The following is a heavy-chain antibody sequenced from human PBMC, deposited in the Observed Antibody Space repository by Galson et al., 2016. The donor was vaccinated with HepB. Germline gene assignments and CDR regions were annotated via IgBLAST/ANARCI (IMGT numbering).Heavy chain of an antibody. V-gene: IGHV3-23*01. D-gene: IGHD3-3*01. CDR3: AREPNYDFWSGHPFDY. CDR2: ISGSGGTT. CDR1: GFTFSSYA. Sequence: SLRLSCAASGFTFSSYALSWVRQAPGKGLEWVSVISGSGGTTYYADYGKGRFTIARDNSKNALYLQLNSLRAEDTAVYYCAREPNYDFWSGHPFDYWGQGTLVTVSS. J-gene: IGHJ4*02.